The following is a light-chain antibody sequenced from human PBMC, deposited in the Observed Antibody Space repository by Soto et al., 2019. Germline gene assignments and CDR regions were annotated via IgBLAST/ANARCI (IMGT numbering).Light chain of an antibody. CDR3: SSYSRSYTFPFF. CDR1: STDVGCYNY. V-gene: IGLV2-14*01. CDR2: EVS. J-gene: IGLJ1*01. Sequence: QSALTQPASVSGSPGQSITISCTGTSTDVGCYNYVSWYQQHPGKAPKLMIYEVSKRPSGVSNRFSGSKSGNTSSLSTSGLQAEDEADYSCSSYSRSYTFPFFFGTGTKLTVL.